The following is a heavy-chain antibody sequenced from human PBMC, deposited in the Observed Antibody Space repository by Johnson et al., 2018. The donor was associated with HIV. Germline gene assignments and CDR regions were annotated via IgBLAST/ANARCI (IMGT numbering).Heavy chain of an antibody. V-gene: IGHV3-20*04. CDR2: INWNGGST. J-gene: IGHJ3*02. Sequence: VQLVESGGGVVRPGGSLRLSCAASGFTFDDYGMNWVRQGPGKGLEWVSGINWNGGSTGYADSVKGRFTISRDNAKNSLYLQMNSLRAEDTAVYFCAKESGGSGSYYIGDMGDAFDIWGQGTMVTVPS. CDR3: AKESGGSGSYYIGDMGDAFDI. D-gene: IGHD3-10*01. CDR1: GFTFDDYG.